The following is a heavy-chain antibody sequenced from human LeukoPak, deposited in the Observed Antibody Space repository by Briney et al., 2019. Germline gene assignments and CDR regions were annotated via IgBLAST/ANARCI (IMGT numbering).Heavy chain of an antibody. Sequence: ASVKVSCKASGYTFTSYDINWVLQATGQGLEWMGWVNPNSGNTGYAQKFQGRVTITRNTSISTAYMELSSLRSEDTAVYYCARYGWELDFDYWGQGTLVTVSS. J-gene: IGHJ4*02. CDR3: ARYGWELDFDY. D-gene: IGHD1-26*01. CDR2: VNPNSGNT. CDR1: GYTFTSYD. V-gene: IGHV1-8*03.